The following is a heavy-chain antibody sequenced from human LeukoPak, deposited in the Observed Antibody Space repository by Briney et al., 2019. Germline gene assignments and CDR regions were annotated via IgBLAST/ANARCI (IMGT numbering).Heavy chain of an antibody. J-gene: IGHJ5*02. D-gene: IGHD6-13*01. CDR1: GYTFTXXY. CDR3: AKLPPSLTAAGNWLYP. CDR2: INPNTGGT. V-gene: IGHV1-2*06. Sequence: GASXXXXXKXSGYTFTXXYIHWVRQAPGQGLEWMGRINPNTGGTNYSHKFQGSVTMTSATSITTSYMELSRLTSDDTAIYYCAKLPPSLTAAGNWLYPWGQGALVTVSS.